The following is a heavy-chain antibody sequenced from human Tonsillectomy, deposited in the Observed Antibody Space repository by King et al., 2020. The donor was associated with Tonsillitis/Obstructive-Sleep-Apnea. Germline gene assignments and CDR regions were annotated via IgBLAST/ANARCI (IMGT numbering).Heavy chain of an antibody. Sequence: VTLKESGPALVKPTQTLTLTCTFSGFSLSTSGMCVSWIRQPPGKALEWLARIDWDDDKYYSTSLKTRLTISKDTSKNQVVLTMTNRDPVDTATYYCARIPAYCGGDCYLDYWGQGTLVTVSS. CDR3: ARIPAYCGGDCYLDY. D-gene: IGHD2-21*01. J-gene: IGHJ4*02. CDR1: GFSLSTSGMC. CDR2: IDWDDDK. V-gene: IGHV2-70*15.